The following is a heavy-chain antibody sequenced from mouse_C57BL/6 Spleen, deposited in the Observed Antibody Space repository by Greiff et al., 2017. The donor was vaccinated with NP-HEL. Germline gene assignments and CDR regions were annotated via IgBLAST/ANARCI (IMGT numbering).Heavy chain of an antibody. CDR3: ARWYGSDWYFDV. D-gene: IGHD1-1*01. J-gene: IGHJ1*03. CDR1: GYTFTSYW. Sequence: QVQLQQPGAELVKPGASVKLSCKASGYTFTSYWMHWVKQRPGRGLEWIGRIDPNSGGNKYTEKFKSKATLPVDKPSSTAYMQLSSLTSEDSAVYYCARWYGSDWYFDVWGTGTTVTVSS. CDR2: IDPNSGGN. V-gene: IGHV1-72*01.